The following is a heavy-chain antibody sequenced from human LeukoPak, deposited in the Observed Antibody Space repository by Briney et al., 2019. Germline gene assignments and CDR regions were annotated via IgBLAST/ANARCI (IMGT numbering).Heavy chain of an antibody. V-gene: IGHV3-23*01. D-gene: IGHD6-13*01. Sequence: GGSLRLSCAASGFTFSSYAMSWVRQAPGKGLEWVSGISGNGGDTNYAASVKGRFTISRDNSKNTLYLQMNSLRAEDTAVYYCAKGAHPQQQLARPPFDYWGQGTLVTVSS. CDR1: GFTFSSYA. CDR2: ISGNGGDT. J-gene: IGHJ4*02. CDR3: AKGAHPQQQLARPPFDY.